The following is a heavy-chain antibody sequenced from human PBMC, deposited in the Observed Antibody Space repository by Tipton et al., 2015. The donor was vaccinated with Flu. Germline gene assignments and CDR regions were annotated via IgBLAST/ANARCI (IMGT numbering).Heavy chain of an antibody. CDR3: AKVIPEKVAGLDY. D-gene: IGHD6-19*01. Sequence: QLVQSGGGVVQPGRSLRLSCEASGFTFSRYAMSWVRQAPGKGLEWVSAVSGGGANTYYADSVRGRFTVSRDNSKNTLYLQMISLRAEDTAIYYCAKVIPEKVAGLDYWGQGTLVTVSS. CDR1: GFTFSRYA. J-gene: IGHJ4*02. V-gene: IGHV3-23*04. CDR2: VSGGGANT.